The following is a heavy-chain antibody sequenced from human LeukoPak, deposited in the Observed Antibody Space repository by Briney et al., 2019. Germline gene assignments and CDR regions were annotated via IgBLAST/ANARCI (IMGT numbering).Heavy chain of an antibody. CDR2: INPDGSTT. J-gene: IGHJ5*02. Sequence: GGSLRLSCAASGFSFSRYWIHWVRQAPGKGLEWVSRINPDGSTTTYADSVKGRFTISRDNAENTVYLQMNSLRAEDTAVYYCARVLSGSWDWFDPWGQGALVTVSS. D-gene: IGHD3-22*01. CDR3: ARVLSGSWDWFDP. V-gene: IGHV3-74*01. CDR1: GFSFSRYW.